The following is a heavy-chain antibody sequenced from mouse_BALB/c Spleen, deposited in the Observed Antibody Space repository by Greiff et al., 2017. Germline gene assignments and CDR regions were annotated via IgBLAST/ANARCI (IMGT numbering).Heavy chain of an antibody. J-gene: IGHJ4*01. CDR2: ISSGGSYT. D-gene: IGHD4-1*01. CDR1: GFTFSSYG. V-gene: IGHV5-6*01. Sequence: EVKLVESGGDLVKPGGSLKLSCAASGFTFSSYGMSWVRQTPDKRLEWVATISSGGSYTYYPDSVKGRFTISRDNAKNTLYLQMSSMKSEDTAMYYCATLSGTSHDYAMDYWGQGTSVTVSS. CDR3: ATLSGTSHDYAMDY.